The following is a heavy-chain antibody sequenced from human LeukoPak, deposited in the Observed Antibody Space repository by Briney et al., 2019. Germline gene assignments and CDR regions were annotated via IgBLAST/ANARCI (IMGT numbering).Heavy chain of an antibody. D-gene: IGHD1-1*01. J-gene: IGHJ4*02. CDR3: ARQDGNSKYYFDY. CDR2: INPGDSDT. CDR1: GYRFTNYW. V-gene: IGHV5-51*01. Sequence: GESLKISCKGSGYRFTNYWIGWVRQMPGKGLEWMGIINPGDSDTRYSPSFQGQVTFSADKSINTAYLQWSSLKASDTAMYYCARQDGNSKYYFDYWGQGTLVTVSS.